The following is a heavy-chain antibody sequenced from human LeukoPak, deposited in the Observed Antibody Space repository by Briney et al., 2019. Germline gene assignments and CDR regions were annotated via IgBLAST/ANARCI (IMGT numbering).Heavy chain of an antibody. CDR3: ARAKSSGWNRFDY. D-gene: IGHD6-19*01. CDR2: IYYSGST. CDR1: GGSISSSSYC. J-gene: IGHJ4*02. Sequence: SETLSLTCTVSGGSISSSSYCWGWIRQPPGKGLEWIGSIYYSGSTYYNPSLKSRVTISVDTSKNQFSLKLSSVTAADTAVYYCARAKSSGWNRFDYWGQGTLVTVSS. V-gene: IGHV4-39*01.